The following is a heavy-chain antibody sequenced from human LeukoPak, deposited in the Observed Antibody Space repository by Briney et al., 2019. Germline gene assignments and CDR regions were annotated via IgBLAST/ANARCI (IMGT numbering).Heavy chain of an antibody. D-gene: IGHD3-22*01. Sequence: SETLSPTCTVSGGSISSSSYYWGWIRQPPGKGLEWIGTIYYSGSTYYNSSLESRVTISVDTSKNQFSLKLSSVTAADTAVYYCAKDQLGFMYYYDSRPETYYYYYMDVWGKGTTVTISS. CDR2: IYYSGST. V-gene: IGHV4-39*02. CDR1: GGSISSSSYY. CDR3: AKDQLGFMYYYDSRPETYYYYYMDV. J-gene: IGHJ6*03.